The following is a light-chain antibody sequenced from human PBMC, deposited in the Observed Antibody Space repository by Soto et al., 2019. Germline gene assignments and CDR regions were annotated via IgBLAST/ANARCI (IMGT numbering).Light chain of an antibody. V-gene: IGKV1-39*01. CDR2: TTS. CDR3: QQSYSSPRT. Sequence: DLQMTPSPSSLSASVGDRVILTFRASQTISSHLNWYQQKPGKAPKLLIYTTSNLQSGVPSRFSGSGSGTDFTLTISSLQPEDFATYYCQQSYSSPRTFGQGTKVDIK. CDR1: QTISSH. J-gene: IGKJ1*01.